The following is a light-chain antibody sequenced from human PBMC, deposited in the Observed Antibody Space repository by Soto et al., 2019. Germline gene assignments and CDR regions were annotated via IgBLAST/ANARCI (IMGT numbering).Light chain of an antibody. CDR2: DVS. CDR1: SSDVGGYNY. Sequence: QSALTQPRSVSGSPGQSVTISCTGTSSDVGGYNYVSWYKQHPGKAPKLMIYDVSKRPSGVPDRFSGSKSGNTASLTISGLQAEDEADYYCCSYADSYTLIFGGGTKLTVL. V-gene: IGLV2-11*02. CDR3: CSYADSYTLI. J-gene: IGLJ2*01.